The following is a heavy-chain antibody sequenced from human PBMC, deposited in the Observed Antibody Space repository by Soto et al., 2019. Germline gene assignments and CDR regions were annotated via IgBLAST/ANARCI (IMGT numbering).Heavy chain of an antibody. CDR3: ARSTYGDPLLSFDY. D-gene: IGHD4-17*01. V-gene: IGHV4-59*01. CDR2: IYYSGST. CDR1: GGSISSYY. Sequence: SETLSLTCTVSGGSISSYYWSWIRQPPGRGLEWIGYIYYSGSTNYNPSLKSRVTIPVDTSKNQFSLKLSSVTAADTAVYYCARSTYGDPLLSFDYWGQGTLVTVSS. J-gene: IGHJ4*02.